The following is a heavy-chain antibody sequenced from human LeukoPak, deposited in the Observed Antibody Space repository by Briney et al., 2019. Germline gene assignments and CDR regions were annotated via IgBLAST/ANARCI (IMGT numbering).Heavy chain of an antibody. J-gene: IGHJ4*02. CDR2: LSPDGSSS. V-gene: IGHV3-74*01. CDR1: GLPFRTYW. CDR3: ASSSGWIDY. Sequence: PGGSLPLSCAASGLPFRTYWMQWVRQAPGKGLVWVSRLSPDGSSSIYADSVKGRFTVSRDNAKNTLYLQMNSLRAEDTAVYYCASSSGWIDYWGQGTLVTVSS. D-gene: IGHD6-19*01.